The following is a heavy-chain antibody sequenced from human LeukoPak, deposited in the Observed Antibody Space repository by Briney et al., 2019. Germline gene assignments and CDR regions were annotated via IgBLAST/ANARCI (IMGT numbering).Heavy chain of an antibody. CDR3: ARGDDYGDYEYYFDY. Sequence: SETLSLTCTVSGGSTSSGGYSWNWIRQPPGKGLEWIGYIYHSGSTNYNPSLKSRVTISVDRSKNQFSLRLNSVTAADTAVYYCARGDDYGDYEYYFDYWGQGTLVTVSS. V-gene: IGHV4-30-2*01. CDR2: IYHSGST. CDR1: GGSTSSGGYS. J-gene: IGHJ4*02. D-gene: IGHD4-17*01.